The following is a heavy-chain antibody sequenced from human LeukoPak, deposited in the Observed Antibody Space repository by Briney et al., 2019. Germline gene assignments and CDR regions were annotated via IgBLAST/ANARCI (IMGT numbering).Heavy chain of an antibody. V-gene: IGHV3-53*01. D-gene: IGHD2-15*01. Sequence: GGSLRLSCAASGFTFSSNYMSWVRQAPGKGLEWVSVIYSGGSTYYADSVKGRFTISRDNSKNTLYLQMNSLRAEDTAVYYCATPLVAAYRTSSDYWGQGTLVTVSS. J-gene: IGHJ4*02. CDR3: ATPLVAAYRTSSDY. CDR2: IYSGGST. CDR1: GFTFSSNY.